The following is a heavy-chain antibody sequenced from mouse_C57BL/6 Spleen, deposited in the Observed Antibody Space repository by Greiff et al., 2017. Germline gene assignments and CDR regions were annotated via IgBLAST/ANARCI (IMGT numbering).Heavy chain of an antibody. CDR2: IHPNSGST. J-gene: IGHJ2*01. CDR1: GYTFTSYW. CDR3: ARGDYDYDRYFDY. Sequence: VQLQQPGAELVKPGASVKLSCKASGYTFTSYWMHWVKQRPGQGLEWIGMIHPNSGSTNYNEKFKSKATLTVDKSSSTAYMQLSSLTSEDSAVYYCARGDYDYDRYFDYWGQGTTLTVSS. D-gene: IGHD2-4*01. V-gene: IGHV1-64*01.